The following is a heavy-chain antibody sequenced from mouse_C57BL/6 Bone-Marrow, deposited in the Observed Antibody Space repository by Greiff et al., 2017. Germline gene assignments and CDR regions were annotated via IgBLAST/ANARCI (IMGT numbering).Heavy chain of an antibody. V-gene: IGHV1-67*01. CDR3: ARGRGNYGYYFDD. Sequence: QVQLQQSGPELVRPGVSVKISCKGSGYTFTDYAMHWVKQSHAKSLEWIGVISTYYGDASYNQKFQDKATMTVDKSSSTAYMELARLTSEDSAVYYCARGRGNYGYYFDDWGQGTTLTVSS. CDR1: GYTFTDYA. D-gene: IGHD2-1*01. CDR2: ISTYYGDA. J-gene: IGHJ2*01.